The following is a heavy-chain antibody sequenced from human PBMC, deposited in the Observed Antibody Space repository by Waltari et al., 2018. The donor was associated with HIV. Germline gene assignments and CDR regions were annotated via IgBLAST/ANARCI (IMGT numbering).Heavy chain of an antibody. CDR3: ARGGYGWLPDGY. Sequence: QVQLVESGGGVVQPGRSLRLSWAAPGFTFSTSAIHWVRQAPSKGLEWVAVISYDGSNKYYADSVKGRFTISRDNSKNTLYLQMNSLRAEDTAVYYCARGGYGWLPDGYWGQGTLVTVSS. J-gene: IGHJ4*02. CDR1: GFTFSTSA. V-gene: IGHV3-30-3*01. D-gene: IGHD5-18*01. CDR2: ISYDGSNK.